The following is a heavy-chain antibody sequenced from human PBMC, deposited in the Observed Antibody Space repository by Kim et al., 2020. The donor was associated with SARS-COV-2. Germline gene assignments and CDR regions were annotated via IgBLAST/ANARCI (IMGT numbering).Heavy chain of an antibody. J-gene: IGHJ6*02. V-gene: IGHV1-69*04. CDR1: GGTFSSYA. Sequence: SVKVSCKASGGTFSSYAISWVRQAPGQGLEWMGRIIPILGIANYAQKFQGRVTITADKSTSTAYMELSSLRSEDTAVYYCARGSGDPYYYYGMDVWGQGTTVTVSS. CDR3: ARGSGDPYYYYGMDV. D-gene: IGHD3-10*01. CDR2: IIPILGIA.